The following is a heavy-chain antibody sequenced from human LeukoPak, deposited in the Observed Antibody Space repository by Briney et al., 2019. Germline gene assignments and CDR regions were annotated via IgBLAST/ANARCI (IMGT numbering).Heavy chain of an antibody. D-gene: IGHD3-10*01. CDR2: MKQSGTP. Sequence: PSETLSLTCAVYGGSFSAFHWNWIRQSPAKGLEWLGEMKQSGTPRYNPSLQSRVIISVDKSKNQFSLNVRSVTAADTAVYYCASRPFLYGFRTYFDNWAQGTLVTVSS. CDR3: ASRPFLYGFRTYFDN. V-gene: IGHV4-34*01. J-gene: IGHJ4*02. CDR1: GGSFSAFH.